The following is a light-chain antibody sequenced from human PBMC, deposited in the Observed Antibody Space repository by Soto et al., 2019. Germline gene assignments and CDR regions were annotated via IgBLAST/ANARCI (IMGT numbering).Light chain of an antibody. V-gene: IGKV3-20*01. CDR3: QQYDSSPRT. CDR2: GAS. J-gene: IGKJ1*01. Sequence: EIVLTQSPGTLSLSPGERATLSCRASRSFTSTSLAWYQQKPGQAPRLLISGASRRAAGIPDRFSGSGSGTDFTLTISRLESEDIAVYYCQQYDSSPRTFGQGTRVEIK. CDR1: RSFTSTS.